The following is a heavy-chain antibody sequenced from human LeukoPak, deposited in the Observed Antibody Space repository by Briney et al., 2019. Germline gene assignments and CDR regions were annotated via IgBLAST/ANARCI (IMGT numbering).Heavy chain of an antibody. CDR3: ARDLGYCSGGSCYSAWFDP. V-gene: IGHV3-21*01. CDR2: ISSSSSYI. D-gene: IGHD2-15*01. CDR1: GFTFSSYS. J-gene: IGHJ5*02. Sequence: PGGSPRLSCAASGFTFSSYSMNWVRQAPGKGLEWVSSISSSSSYIYYADSVKGRFTISRDNAKNSLYLQMNSLRAEDTAVYYCARDLGYCSGGSCYSAWFDPWGQGTLVTVSS.